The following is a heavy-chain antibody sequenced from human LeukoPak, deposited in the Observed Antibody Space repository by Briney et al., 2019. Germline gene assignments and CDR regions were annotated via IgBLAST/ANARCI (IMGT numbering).Heavy chain of an antibody. Sequence: PSETLSLTCTVSGGSISSYYWSWIRPPPGKGLEWIGYIYYSGSTNYNPSLKSRVTISVDTSKNQFSLKLSSVTAADTAVYYCASTTSSLWFVPWGQGTLVTVSS. CDR1: GGSISSYY. V-gene: IGHV4-59*01. CDR3: ASTTSSLWFVP. CDR2: IYYSGST. J-gene: IGHJ5*02. D-gene: IGHD1-14*01.